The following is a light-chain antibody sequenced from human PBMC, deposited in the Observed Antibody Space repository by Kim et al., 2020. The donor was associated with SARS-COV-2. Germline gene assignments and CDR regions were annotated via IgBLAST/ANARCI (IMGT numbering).Light chain of an antibody. V-gene: IGKV3-15*01. Sequence: EIVMTQSPATLSVSPGESATLSCRASQSVGSNLAWYQQIPGQAPRLLISGASTRATGVPARFSGSGSGTEFTLTISSPQSEDFAVYYCQQYNRWPPYIFGQGTKLEI. CDR2: GAS. CDR1: QSVGSN. CDR3: QQYNRWPPYI. J-gene: IGKJ2*01.